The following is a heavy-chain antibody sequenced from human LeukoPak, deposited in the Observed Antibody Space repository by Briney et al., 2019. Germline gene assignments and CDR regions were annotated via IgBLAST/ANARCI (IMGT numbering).Heavy chain of an antibody. CDR1: RFTFSSYG. CDR3: AKDRDSSGWYVYYYYYGMDV. CDR2: ISYDGSNK. D-gene: IGHD6-19*01. Sequence: GWSLRLSRAPSRFTFSSYGMHWVRQAPGQGLEWVAVISYDGSNKYYADSVKGRFTISRDNSKNTLYLQMNSLRAEETAVYYCAKDRDSSGWYVYYYYYGMDVWGQGTTVTVSS. J-gene: IGHJ6*02. V-gene: IGHV3-30*18.